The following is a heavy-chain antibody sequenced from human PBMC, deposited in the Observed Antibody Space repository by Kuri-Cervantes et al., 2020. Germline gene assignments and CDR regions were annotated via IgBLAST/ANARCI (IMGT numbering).Heavy chain of an antibody. CDR2: INHSGST. CDR3: ARNYGDYPHDAFDI. V-gene: IGHV4-34*01. Sequence: SETLSLTCAVYGGSFSGYYWSWIRQPPGKGLEWIGEINHSGSTNYNPSLKSRVTISVDTSKNQFSLKLSSVTAADTAVYYCARNYGDYPHDAFDIWGQGTTVTVSS. CDR1: GGSFSGYY. D-gene: IGHD4-17*01. J-gene: IGHJ3*02.